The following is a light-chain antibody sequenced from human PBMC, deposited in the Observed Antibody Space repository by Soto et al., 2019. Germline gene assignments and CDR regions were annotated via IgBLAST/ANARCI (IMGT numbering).Light chain of an antibody. V-gene: IGLV2-14*01. J-gene: IGLJ1*01. CDR1: SSDVGSYNY. CDR2: DVS. CDR3: SSYTTSSTYV. Sequence: QSALTQPASVSGSPGQSITISCTGTSSDVGSYNYVSWYQQHPGNAPKVMIYDVSNRPSGVSYRFSGSKSGNTASLTISGLQAEDEADYYCSSYTTSSTYVFGTGTKLTVI.